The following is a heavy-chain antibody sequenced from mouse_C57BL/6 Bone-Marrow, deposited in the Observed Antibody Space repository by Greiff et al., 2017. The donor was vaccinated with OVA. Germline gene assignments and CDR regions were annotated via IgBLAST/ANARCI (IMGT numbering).Heavy chain of an antibody. Sequence: VQLQQPGAELVMPGASVKLSCKASGYTFTSYWMHWVKQRPGQGLEWIGEIDPSDSYTNYNQKFKGKSTLTVDKSSSTAYMQFSSLTSEDSAIYYCARSKGTGFDYWGQGTTLTVSS. CDR1: GYTFTSYW. V-gene: IGHV1-69*01. CDR3: ARSKGTGFDY. J-gene: IGHJ2*01. D-gene: IGHD2-14*01. CDR2: IDPSDSYT.